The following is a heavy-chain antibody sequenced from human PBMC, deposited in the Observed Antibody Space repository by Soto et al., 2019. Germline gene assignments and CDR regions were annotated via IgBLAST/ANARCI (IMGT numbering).Heavy chain of an antibody. J-gene: IGHJ4*02. V-gene: IGHV3-23*01. CDR2: ISVRGGGT. Sequence: GGSLRLSCAASGFTVNSNYMSWVRQAPGKGLEWVSAISVRGGGTYYPDSVKGRFTISRDNLKNTLSLQMNSLRAEDTAVYYCARHLYDFWNGYDYWGQGTLVTVSS. D-gene: IGHD3-3*01. CDR1: GFTVNSNY. CDR3: ARHLYDFWNGYDY.